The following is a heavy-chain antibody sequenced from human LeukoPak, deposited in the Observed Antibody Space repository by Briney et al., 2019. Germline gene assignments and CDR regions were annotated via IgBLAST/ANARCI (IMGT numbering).Heavy chain of an antibody. V-gene: IGHV3-23*01. D-gene: IGHD2-15*01. J-gene: IGHJ4*02. CDR2: ISGAGYST. CDR3: AILYSNTYATNGFYS. Sequence: GGSLRLSCAASGFTISSYAMSWVRQAPGKGLEWVSAISGAGYSTYYADSVKGRFTISRDTSKNTLSLQMNSLRAEDTDVSYCAILYSNTYATNGFYSWGQGTLVTVSS. CDR1: GFTISSYA.